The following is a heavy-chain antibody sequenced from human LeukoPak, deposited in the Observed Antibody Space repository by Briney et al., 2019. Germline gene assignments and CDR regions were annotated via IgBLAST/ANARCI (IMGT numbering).Heavy chain of an antibody. CDR2: ISAGGGT. V-gene: IGHV3-23*01. J-gene: IGHJ4*02. Sequence: QPGESLRVSCAASGFTFSNFGMSWVRQAPGNGLEWVSAISAGGGTYYADTVKGRFTISRDNSKNTLYLQMSSLRAEDTAVYYCAKRSSLNYFGSWGQGTLVTVSS. CDR1: GFTFSNFG. CDR3: AKRSSLNYFGS. D-gene: IGHD3-16*01.